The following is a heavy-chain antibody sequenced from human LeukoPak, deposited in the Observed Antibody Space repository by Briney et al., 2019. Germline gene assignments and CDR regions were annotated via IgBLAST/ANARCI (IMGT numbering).Heavy chain of an antibody. CDR1: GYSISSGYY. Sequence: PSETLSLTCAVSGYSISSGYYWGWIRQPPGKGLEWIGSIYHSGSTYYNPSLKSRVTISVDTSKNQFSLKLSSVTAADTAVYYCARRSENSSGYYLAYYFDYWGQGTLVTVSS. V-gene: IGHV4-38-2*01. D-gene: IGHD3-22*01. CDR3: ARRSENSSGYYLAYYFDY. J-gene: IGHJ4*02. CDR2: IYHSGST.